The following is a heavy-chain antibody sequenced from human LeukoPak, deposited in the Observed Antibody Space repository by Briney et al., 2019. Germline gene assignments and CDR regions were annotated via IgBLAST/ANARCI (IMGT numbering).Heavy chain of an antibody. D-gene: IGHD2/OR15-2a*01. CDR1: GFTFSDHY. V-gene: IGHV3-74*01. J-gene: IGHJ4*02. CDR3: VSFYEAY. Sequence: GGSLRLSCAASGFTFSDHYIDWVRQAPGKGLVWVSHINSDGSWTSYADSVKGRFTISKDNAKNTVYLQMNNLRAEDTAVYYCVSFYEAYWGRGTLVTVPS. CDR2: INSDGSWT.